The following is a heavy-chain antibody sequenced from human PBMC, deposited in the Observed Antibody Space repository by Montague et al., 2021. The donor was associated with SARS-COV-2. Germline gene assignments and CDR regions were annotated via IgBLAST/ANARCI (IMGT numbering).Heavy chain of an antibody. V-gene: IGHV4-4*07. D-gene: IGHD6-13*01. J-gene: IGHJ4*02. CDR3: ARDSDFSSWHEAEDYFDY. CDR2: IYPSGGI. Sequence: SETLSLTCSVSGGSISGYFWSWIRQPAGKGLEWIGRIYPSGGIXXXGRXXXHPSLKSRVTVSIDTSRNQFSISLNSVTAADTAVYFCARDSDFSSWHEAEDYFDYWGQGILVAVSS. CDR1: GGSISGYF.